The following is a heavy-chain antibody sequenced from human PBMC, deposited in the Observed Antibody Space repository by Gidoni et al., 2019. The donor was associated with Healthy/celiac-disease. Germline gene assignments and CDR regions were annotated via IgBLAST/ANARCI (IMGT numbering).Heavy chain of an antibody. Sequence: EVQLVESGGGLVQPGGSLRLSCAASGFIFSSYWMHWVRQAPGKGLVWVSRINSDGSSTSYADSVKGRFTISRDNAKNTLYLQMNSLRAEDTAVYYCARSYTIFGVAHFDYWGQGTLVTVSS. V-gene: IGHV3-74*01. CDR2: INSDGSST. CDR1: GFIFSSYW. D-gene: IGHD3-3*01. CDR3: ARSYTIFGVAHFDY. J-gene: IGHJ4*02.